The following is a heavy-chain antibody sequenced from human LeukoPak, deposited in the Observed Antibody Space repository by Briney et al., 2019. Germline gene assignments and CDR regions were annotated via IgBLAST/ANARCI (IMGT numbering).Heavy chain of an antibody. CDR1: GFTFSNYW. D-gene: IGHD6-19*01. J-gene: IGHJ4*02. V-gene: IGHV3-7*05. CDR3: ARGASGGWFFDY. Sequence: GGSLRLSCAASGFTFSNYWMSWVRQAPGKGLEWVASIKEDGSEKYYVDSVKGRFTISRDDAKNSLYLQMNSLRAEDTAMYYCARGASGGWFFDYWGQGTLVTVSS. CDR2: IKEDGSEK.